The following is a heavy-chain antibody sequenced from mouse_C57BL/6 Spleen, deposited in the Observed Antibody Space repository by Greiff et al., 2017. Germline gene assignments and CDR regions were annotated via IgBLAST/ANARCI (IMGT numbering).Heavy chain of an antibody. V-gene: IGHV1-52*01. CDR1: GYTFTSYW. CDR2: IDPSDSET. CDR3: ARAIIVHSNWYFDV. D-gene: IGHD2-5*01. Sequence: QVQLQQPGAELVRPGSSVKLSCKASGYTFTSYWMHWVKQRPIQGLEWIGNIDPSDSETHYNQKFKDKATLTVDKSSSTAYMQLSSLTSEDSAVYYCARAIIVHSNWYFDVWGTGTTVTVSS. J-gene: IGHJ1*03.